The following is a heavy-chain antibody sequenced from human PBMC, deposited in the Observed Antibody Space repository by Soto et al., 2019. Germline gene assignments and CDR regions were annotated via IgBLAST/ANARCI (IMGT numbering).Heavy chain of an antibody. J-gene: IGHJ5*02. CDR1: GGSISSGGYY. CDR2: IYYSRST. Sequence: PSETLSLTCTVSGGSISSGGYYWSWIRQHPGKGLEWIGYIYYSRSTYYNPSLKSRVTISVDTSKNQFSLKLSSVSAGDTAVYYCARAWPRYCSSTSCYIWFDPWGQGTLVTVSS. CDR3: ARAWPRYCSSTSCYIWFDP. V-gene: IGHV4-31*03. D-gene: IGHD2-2*02.